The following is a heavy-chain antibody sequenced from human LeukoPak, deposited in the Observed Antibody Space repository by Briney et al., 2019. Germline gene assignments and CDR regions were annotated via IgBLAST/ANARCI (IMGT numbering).Heavy chain of an antibody. CDR2: IYYSASS. Sequence: PSETLSLTCTVSGGSISGSYWSWIRQPPGKGLELIGYIYYSASSNYNPSLKIPVTISVDTSKNQFSLKLNSATAADTAVYNCARGSGAFDDWGQGTLVTVSS. CDR3: ARGSGAFDD. CDR1: GGSISGSY. J-gene: IGHJ4*02. V-gene: IGHV4-59*01.